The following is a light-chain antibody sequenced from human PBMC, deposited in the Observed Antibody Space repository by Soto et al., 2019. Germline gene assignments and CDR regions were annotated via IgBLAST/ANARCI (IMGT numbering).Light chain of an antibody. CDR2: AVP. Sequence: DIQMTQSQSSLSESVGDRVTITCRASQRVSKYLNWYQQKPGQAPKVLIYAVPSLQSGVPSRFSGSGSGTDYTLTISSLQPEDFATYYCQQSYSAPRTFGQGTKVEIK. V-gene: IGKV1-39*01. J-gene: IGKJ1*01. CDR3: QQSYSAPRT. CDR1: QRVSKY.